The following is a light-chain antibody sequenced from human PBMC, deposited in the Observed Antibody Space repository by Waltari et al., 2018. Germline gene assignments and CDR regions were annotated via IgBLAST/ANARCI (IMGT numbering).Light chain of an antibody. J-gene: IGKJ4*01. CDR2: DAT. CDR3: QQRSKWFT. V-gene: IGKV3-11*01. Sequence: EVVFTQSLAPLHLSQGEISPLSCRARQSVSSYLAWYQQKPGQAPRLLIYDATKRATGIPARFTGSGSGTHFTLTISSLEPEDFAVYYCQQRSKWFTFGGGTKVEIK. CDR1: QSVSSY.